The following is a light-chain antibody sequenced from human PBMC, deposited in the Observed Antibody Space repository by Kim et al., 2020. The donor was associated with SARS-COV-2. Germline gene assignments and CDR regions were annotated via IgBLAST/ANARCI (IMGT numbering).Light chain of an antibody. J-gene: IGLJ2*01. CDR3: SSYAGSNNLV. Sequence: GQSVTITCTGTSSDVGGYNYVSWCQQHPGKAPKLMIYEVSKRPSGVPDRFSGSKSGNTASLTVSGLQAEDEADYYCSSYAGSNNLVFGGGTQLTVL. CDR2: EVS. V-gene: IGLV2-8*01. CDR1: SSDVGGYNY.